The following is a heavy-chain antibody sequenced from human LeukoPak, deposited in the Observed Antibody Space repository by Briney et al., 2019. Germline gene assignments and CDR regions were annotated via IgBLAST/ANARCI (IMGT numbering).Heavy chain of an antibody. J-gene: IGHJ4*02. D-gene: IGHD3-22*01. V-gene: IGHV1-18*01. CDR3: TRAPPGMTMMTDY. CDR1: GYTFTNYH. CDR2: VSTNDGNT. Sequence: ASVTVSCKASGYTFTNYHIAWVRQAPGQGLEWMGWVSTNDGNTVYAQRLQGRVTMTTDTSTSVAYMELRSLTSDDTAVYYCTRAPPGMTMMTDYWGQGTLVTVSS.